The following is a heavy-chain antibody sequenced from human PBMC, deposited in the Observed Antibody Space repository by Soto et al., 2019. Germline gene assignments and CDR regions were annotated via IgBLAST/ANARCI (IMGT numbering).Heavy chain of an antibody. Sequence: GGSLRLSCAASGFTVSSNYMSWVRQAPGKGLEWVSVIYSGGSTYYADSVKGRFTISRHNSKNTLYLQMNSLRAEDTAVYYCARDRRDWNYGGYYYYYMDVWGKGTTVTVSS. CDR2: IYSGGST. V-gene: IGHV3-53*04. CDR3: ARDRRDWNYGGYYYYYMDV. D-gene: IGHD1-7*01. CDR1: GFTVSSNY. J-gene: IGHJ6*03.